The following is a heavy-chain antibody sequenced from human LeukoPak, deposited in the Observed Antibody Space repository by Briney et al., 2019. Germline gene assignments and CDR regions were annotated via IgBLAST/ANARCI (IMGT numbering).Heavy chain of an antibody. J-gene: IGHJ6*02. CDR1: GFAFSSYS. CDR2: ISSSSSTI. D-gene: IGHD2-2*01. Sequence: GSLRLSCAASGFAFSSYSMNWVRQAPGKGLEWVSYISSSSSTIYYADSVKGRFTISRDNAKNSLYLQMNSLRAEDTAVYYCAREDIVVVPAADYYYYGMDVWGQGTTVTVSS. CDR3: AREDIVVVPAADYYYYGMDV. V-gene: IGHV3-48*01.